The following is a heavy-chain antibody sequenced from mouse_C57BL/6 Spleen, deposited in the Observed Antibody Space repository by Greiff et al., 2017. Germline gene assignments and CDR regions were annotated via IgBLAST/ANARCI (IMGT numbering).Heavy chain of an antibody. CDR1: AYPFTSYW. V-gene: IGHV1-72*01. CDR3: ASYGSSSFDY. J-gene: IGHJ2*01. D-gene: IGHD1-1*01. Sequence: QVQLQQPGAELVKPGASWKRSCKVSAYPFTSYWCQGGKQRPGRGLEWIGRIDPNSGGTKYNEKFNSKATLTVDKPSSTAYMQLSSLTSEDSAVYYCASYGSSSFDYWGQGTTLTVSS. CDR2: IDPNSGGT.